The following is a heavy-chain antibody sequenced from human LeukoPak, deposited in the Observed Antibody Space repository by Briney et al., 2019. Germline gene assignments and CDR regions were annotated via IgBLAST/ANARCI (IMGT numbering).Heavy chain of an antibody. Sequence: GASVKVSCKASGYTFTGYYMHWVRQAPGQGLEWMGWITPNSGGTNYAQKFQGRVTTTSDTSISTAYMELSRLRPNDTAVYYCARVYRWLHPNDAFDIWGQGTMVTVSS. CDR1: GYTFTGYY. J-gene: IGHJ3*02. V-gene: IGHV1-2*02. CDR2: ITPNSGGT. D-gene: IGHD5-12*01. CDR3: ARVYRWLHPNDAFDI.